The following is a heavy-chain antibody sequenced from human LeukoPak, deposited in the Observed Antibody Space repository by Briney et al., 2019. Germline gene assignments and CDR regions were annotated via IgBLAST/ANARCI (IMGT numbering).Heavy chain of an antibody. V-gene: IGHV3-23*01. J-gene: IGHJ4*02. CDR2: ISGSGGST. D-gene: IGHD3-10*01. CDR1: GFTFSSYA. CDR3: AKDYTAVGQDMVRGVIRGYFDY. Sequence: PGGSLRLSCAASGFTFSSYAMSWVRQAPGKGLEWVSAISGSGGSTYYADSVKGRFTISRDNSKNTLYLQMNSLRAEDTAVYYCAKDYTAVGQDMVRGVIRGYFDYWGQGTLVTVSS.